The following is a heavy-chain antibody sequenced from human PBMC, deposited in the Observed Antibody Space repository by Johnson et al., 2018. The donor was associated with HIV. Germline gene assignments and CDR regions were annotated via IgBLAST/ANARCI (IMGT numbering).Heavy chain of an antibody. CDR2: ISYEGSNK. D-gene: IGHD6-25*01. Sequence: QVQLVESGGGVAQPGRSLRLSCAASGFTFSTYAFHWVRQAPGKGLAWVAVISYEGSNKYYADSVKGRITISRDNYKYTVYLQMNSLRVEDTAVYYCARAPPGGAFDIWGQGTMVTVSS. V-gene: IGHV3-30*04. J-gene: IGHJ3*02. CDR1: GFTFSTYA. CDR3: ARAPPGGAFDI.